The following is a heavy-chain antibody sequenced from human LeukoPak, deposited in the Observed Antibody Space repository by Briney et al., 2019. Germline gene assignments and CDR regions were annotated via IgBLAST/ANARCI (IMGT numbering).Heavy chain of an antibody. J-gene: IGHJ4*02. CDR2: IHPSTGNP. D-gene: IGHD3-16*02. CDR3: ARAFQSLGGLSLPDF. V-gene: IGHV7-4-1*02. Sequence: ASVKVSCKASGYTFTNYAMNRVRQAPGQGLEWMGWIHPSTGNPTYAQGFTGRFVFSLDTSVSTTYLQIRSLKAEDTAVYYCARAFQSLGGLSLPDFWGQGTLVTVSS. CDR1: GYTFTNYA.